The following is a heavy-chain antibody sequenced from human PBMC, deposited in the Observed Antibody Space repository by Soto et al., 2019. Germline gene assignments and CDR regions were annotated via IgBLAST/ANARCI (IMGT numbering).Heavy chain of an antibody. V-gene: IGHV1-8*01. CDR3: ARVGYGDCFDY. CDR2: MNPNSGNT. D-gene: IGHD4-17*01. J-gene: IGHJ4*02. Sequence: ASVKVSCKASGYTFTSYDINWVRQATGQGLEWMGWMNPNSGNTNYAQKFQGRVTITRDTSASTAYMELSSLRSEDTAVYYCARVGYGDCFDYWGQGTLVTVSS. CDR1: GYTFTSYD.